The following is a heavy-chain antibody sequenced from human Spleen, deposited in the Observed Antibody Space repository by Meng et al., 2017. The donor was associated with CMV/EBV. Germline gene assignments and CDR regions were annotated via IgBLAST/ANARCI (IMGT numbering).Heavy chain of an antibody. D-gene: IGHD6-6*01. CDR3: ARMPARGWFDP. CDR1: GFTFTLYE. J-gene: IGHJ5*02. Sequence: GGSLRLSCAASGFTFTLYEMTWVRQAPGKGLEWVSYMTAGSSGGTIYYADSVKGRFTISRDSAKDSLYLQMSDLRVEDTAIYYCARMPARGWFDPWGQGTLVTVSS. V-gene: IGHV3-48*03. CDR2: MTAGSSGGTI.